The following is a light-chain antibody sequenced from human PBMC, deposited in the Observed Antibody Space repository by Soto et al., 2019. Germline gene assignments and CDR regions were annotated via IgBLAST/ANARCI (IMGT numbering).Light chain of an antibody. J-gene: IGKJ3*01. CDR3: QQSYSVPFT. CDR1: QSISTY. CDR2: AAS. V-gene: IGKV1-39*01. Sequence: DIQMTQSPSSLSASVGDRVTITCRASQSISTYLNWYQQKPGKAPKLLIYAASSLQSGVPSRFSGSGSGTDFTLTISSVQPEDFATYYCQQSYSVPFTFGPGTKVDLK.